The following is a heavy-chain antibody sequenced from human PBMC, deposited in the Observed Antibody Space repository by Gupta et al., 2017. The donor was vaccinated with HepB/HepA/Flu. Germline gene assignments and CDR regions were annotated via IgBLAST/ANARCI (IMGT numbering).Heavy chain of an antibody. D-gene: IGHD5-24*01. V-gene: IGHV3-48*02. CDR3: ARSGWLPRPAFDI. J-gene: IGHJ3*02. Sequence: EVQLVESGGGLVQPGGSLRLSCAASGLTFSSYSMNWVRQAPGKGLEWVSYISSSSSTIYYADSVKGRFTISRDNAKNSLYLQMNSLRDEDTAVYNCARSGWLPRPAFDIWGQGTMVTVSS. CDR2: ISSSSSTI. CDR1: GLTFSSYS.